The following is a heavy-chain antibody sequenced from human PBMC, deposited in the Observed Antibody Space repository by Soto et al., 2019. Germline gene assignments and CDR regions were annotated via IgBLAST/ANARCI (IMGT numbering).Heavy chain of an antibody. CDR1: GYTFTSYG. V-gene: IGHV1-18*04. CDR2: ISPYNGKT. D-gene: IGHD3-10*01. Sequence: QVQLLQSGAEVKKPGASLRVSCKASGYTFTSYGLSWVRQAPGQGLEWMGWISPYNGKTEHSPKFQGRVTMTTDISMNTAYMELSSLTSEDSAIYYCARDPGLGSSYPPLDYWGQGSLVTVSS. J-gene: IGHJ4*01. CDR3: ARDPGLGSSYPPLDY.